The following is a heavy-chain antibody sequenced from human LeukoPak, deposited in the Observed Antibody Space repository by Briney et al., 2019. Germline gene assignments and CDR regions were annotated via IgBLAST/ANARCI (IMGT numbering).Heavy chain of an antibody. Sequence: ASVKVSCKASGYTFTSYGISWVRQAPGQGLEWMGWISANNGNTDYAQNFQGRVTMTTDPSTRTAYMELRSLRSDDTAVYYCAKWKDSSAWPTLPDYWGQGTRVTVSS. CDR1: GYTFTSYG. CDR2: ISANNGNT. J-gene: IGHJ4*02. V-gene: IGHV1-18*01. CDR3: AKWKDSSAWPTLPDY. D-gene: IGHD6-25*01.